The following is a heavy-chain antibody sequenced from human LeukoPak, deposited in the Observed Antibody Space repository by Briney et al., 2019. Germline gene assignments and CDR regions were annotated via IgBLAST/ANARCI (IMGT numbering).Heavy chain of an antibody. CDR2: IYSGGST. CDR3: ALQNDSSPFDY. D-gene: IGHD3-22*01. CDR1: GFTVSSNY. V-gene: IGHV3-53*01. Sequence: PGGSLRLSCAASGFTVSSNYMSWVRQAPGKGLEWVSVIYSGGSTDYADSVKGRFTISRDNSKNTLYLQMNSLRAEDTAVYYCALQNDSSPFDYWGQGTLVTVFS. J-gene: IGHJ4*02.